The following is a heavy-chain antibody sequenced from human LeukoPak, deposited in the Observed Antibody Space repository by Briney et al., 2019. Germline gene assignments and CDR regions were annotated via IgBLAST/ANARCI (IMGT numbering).Heavy chain of an antibody. CDR3: ARDWRYCSSTSCSGDTGMTDY. CDR2: ISYDGSNK. Sequence: GGSLRLSCAASGFTFSSYAMHWVRQAPGKGLEWVAVISYDGSNKYYADSVKGRFTISRDNSKNTLYLQMNSLRAEDTAVYYCARDWRYCSSTSCSGDTGMTDYWGQGTLVTVSS. D-gene: IGHD2-2*01. V-gene: IGHV3-30-3*01. CDR1: GFTFSSYA. J-gene: IGHJ4*02.